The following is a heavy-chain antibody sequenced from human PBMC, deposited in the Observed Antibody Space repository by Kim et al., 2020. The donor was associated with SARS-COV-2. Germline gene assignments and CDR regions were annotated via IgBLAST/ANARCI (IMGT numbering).Heavy chain of an antibody. CDR3: AKDRYTGPPTKKQGGYYFDY. Sequence: GGSLRLSCAASGFTFSSYAMSWVRQAPGKGLEWVSAISGSGGSTYYADSVKGRFTISRDNSKNTLYLQMNSLRAEDTAVYYCAKDRYTGPPTKKQGGYYFDYWGQGTLVTVSS. CDR2: ISGSGGST. D-gene: IGHD5-12*01. V-gene: IGHV3-23*01. CDR1: GFTFSSYA. J-gene: IGHJ4*02.